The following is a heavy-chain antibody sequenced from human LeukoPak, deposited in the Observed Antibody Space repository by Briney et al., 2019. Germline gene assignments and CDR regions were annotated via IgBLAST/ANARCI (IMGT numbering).Heavy chain of an antibody. V-gene: IGHV3-43D*03. CDR1: GFTFDDYA. J-gene: IGHJ6*03. Sequence: GGSLTLSCAASGFTFDDYAMHWVRQAPGKGLEWVSLLSWDGGSTYYADSVKGRFTIARDKSKNSLYLQMISLRAEDTALYYCAKDSGVGAYYYYYLDGLGKGST. CDR2: LSWDGGST. D-gene: IGHD3-10*01. CDR3: AKDSGVGAYYYYYLDG.